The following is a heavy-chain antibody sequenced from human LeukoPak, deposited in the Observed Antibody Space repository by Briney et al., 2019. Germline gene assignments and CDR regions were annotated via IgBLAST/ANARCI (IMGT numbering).Heavy chain of an antibody. D-gene: IGHD3-3*01. V-gene: IGHV4-61*02. CDR1: GGSINSGSYY. CDR3: ARARLKSDLDAFDI. CDR2: IYTSGST. Sequence: SQTLSLTCTVSGGSINSGSYYWSWIRQPAGKGLEWIGRIYTSGSTNYNPSLKSRVTISVDTSKNQFSLKLSSVTAADTAVYYCARARLKSDLDAFDIWGQGTMVTVSS. J-gene: IGHJ3*02.